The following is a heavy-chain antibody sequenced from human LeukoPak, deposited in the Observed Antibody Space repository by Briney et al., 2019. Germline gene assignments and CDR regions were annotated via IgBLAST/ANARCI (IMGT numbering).Heavy chain of an antibody. CDR2: IYTSGST. Sequence: PSETLSLTCTVSGGSISSYYWRWIRQPAGKGLEWIGRIYTSGSTNYNPSLKSRVTMSVDTSKNQFSLKLSSVTAADTAVYYCARMSSSWYGGYFDYWGQGTLVTVSS. D-gene: IGHD6-13*01. CDR3: ARMSSSWYGGYFDY. V-gene: IGHV4-4*07. J-gene: IGHJ4*02. CDR1: GGSISSYY.